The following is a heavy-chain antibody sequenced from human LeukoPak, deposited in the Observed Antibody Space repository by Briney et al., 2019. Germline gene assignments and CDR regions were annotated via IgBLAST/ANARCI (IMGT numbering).Heavy chain of an antibody. J-gene: IGHJ4*02. V-gene: IGHV3-49*04. D-gene: IGHD6-13*01. CDR3: TSAGSSWDRAFDY. CDR1: GFTFGDYA. CDR2: LRSKSYGGTK. Sequence: GGSLRLSCAASGFTFGDYAMSWVRQAPGKGLEWVGFLRSKSYGGTKEYAASVKGRFTISRDDSKSIAYLQMNSLKTEDTAVYYCTSAGSSWDRAFDYWGQGTLVTVSS.